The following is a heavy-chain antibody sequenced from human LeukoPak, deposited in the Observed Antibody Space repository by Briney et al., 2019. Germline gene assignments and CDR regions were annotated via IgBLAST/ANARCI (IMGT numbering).Heavy chain of an antibody. D-gene: IGHD3/OR15-3a*01. CDR2: ISHVGGT. CDR1: GFTFSDYA. J-gene: IGHJ4*02. Sequence: GGSLRLSCAASGFTFSDYAMSWVRQAPEKGLEWVSTISHVGGTYYADSVRGRFTISRDNAKNSLYLQMNSLRDEDTAVYYCARDSRGYYDFDYWGQGTLVTVSS. V-gene: IGHV3-69-1*01. CDR3: ARDSRGYYDFDY.